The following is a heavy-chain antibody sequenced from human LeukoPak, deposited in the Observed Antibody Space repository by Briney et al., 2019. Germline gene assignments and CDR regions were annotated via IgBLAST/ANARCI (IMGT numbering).Heavy chain of an antibody. CDR3: AIQERRRSADFDY. D-gene: IGHD1-1*01. CDR1: GYTFTGYY. V-gene: IGHV1-2*06. Sequence: ASVKVSCKASGYTFTGYYMHWVRQAPGQGLEWMGRINPNSGGTNYAQKFQGRVTMTRDTSISTAYMELSRLRSDDTAVYYCAIQERRRSADFDYWGQGTLVTVSS. J-gene: IGHJ4*02. CDR2: INPNSGGT.